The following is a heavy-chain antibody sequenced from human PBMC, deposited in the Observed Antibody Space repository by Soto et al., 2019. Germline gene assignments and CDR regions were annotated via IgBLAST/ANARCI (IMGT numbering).Heavy chain of an antibody. D-gene: IGHD6-13*01. CDR1: GFNFDDYA. Sequence: EEQLVESGGGLVQPGRSLRVSCAASGFNFDDYAMHWVRQAPGKGLEWVSGISSNSGRIGYADSVKGRFNISRDNAKNSLDLQMDSLRSEDTALYYCAKGARSSWLRDGLDIWGQGTVVSVSS. CDR3: AKGARSSWLRDGLDI. V-gene: IGHV3-9*01. CDR2: ISSNSGRI. J-gene: IGHJ3*02.